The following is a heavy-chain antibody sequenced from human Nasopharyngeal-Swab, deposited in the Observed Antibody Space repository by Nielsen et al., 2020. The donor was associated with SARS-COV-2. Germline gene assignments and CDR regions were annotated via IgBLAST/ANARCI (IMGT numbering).Heavy chain of an antibody. CDR2: IYSSGST. J-gene: IGHJ3*02. D-gene: IGHD2-2*01. CDR3: ATCSSANCYPPDDAFDI. Sequence: SETLSLTCTVSGGSISRGGHYWTWIRQPAGKGLEWIGRIYSSGSTNYNPALKSRVSISIDTSKNQFSLRLSSVTAADTAMYYCATCSSANCYPPDDAFDIWGQGTMV. CDR1: GGSISRGGHY. V-gene: IGHV4-61*02.